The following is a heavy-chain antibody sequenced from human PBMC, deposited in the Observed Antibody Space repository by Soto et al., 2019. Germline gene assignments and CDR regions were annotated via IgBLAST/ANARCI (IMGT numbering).Heavy chain of an antibody. J-gene: IGHJ4*02. V-gene: IGHV3-33*01. CDR2: IWYDGSNK. D-gene: IGHD3-3*01. Sequence: QGQLVESGGGVVQPGRSLRLSCAASGFTFSSYGMHWVRQAPGKGLEWVAVIWYDGSNKYYADSVKGRFTISRDNSKNTLYLQMNSLRAEDTAVYYCARERKSGYFDYWGQGTLVTVSS. CDR1: GFTFSSYG. CDR3: ARERKSGYFDY.